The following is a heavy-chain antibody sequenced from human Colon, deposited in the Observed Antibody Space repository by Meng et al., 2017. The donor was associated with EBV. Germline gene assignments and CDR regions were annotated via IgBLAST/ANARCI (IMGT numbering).Heavy chain of an antibody. D-gene: IGHD2-21*01. V-gene: IGHV4-30-4*01. CDR2: IHHSGSP. Sequence: GQLQDTGPGLVDPSPTLSLTCPLSGGSMSSGDYFWSWIRQPPGKGLEWIGYIHHSGSPYYNPSLKGRVSISVDTSKNQFSLNLNSMTAADTAVYYCASFDHIPRRNYFDYWGQGTLVTASS. CDR3: ASFDHIPRRNYFDY. CDR1: GGSMSSGDYF. J-gene: IGHJ4*02.